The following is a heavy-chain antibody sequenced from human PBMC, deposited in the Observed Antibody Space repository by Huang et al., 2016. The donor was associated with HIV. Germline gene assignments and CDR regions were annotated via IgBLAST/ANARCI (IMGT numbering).Heavy chain of an antibody. CDR1: GGAISSTSYY. D-gene: IGHD3-3*01. V-gene: IGHV4-39*01. CDR2: IHYSGST. Sequence: QVQLQESGPGLVKTSETLSLTCTVSGGAISSTSYYWGWIRQPPGKGLEWIESIHYSGSTFYNSSLKSRVIISVDTSKNQFALKLSSVTAADTAVYYCARHSDDFWSGSSYFDDWGQGTLVTVSS. CDR3: ARHSDDFWSGSSYFDD. J-gene: IGHJ4*02.